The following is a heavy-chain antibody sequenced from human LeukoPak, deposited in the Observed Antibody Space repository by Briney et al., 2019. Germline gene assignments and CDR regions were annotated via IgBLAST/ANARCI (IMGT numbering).Heavy chain of an antibody. V-gene: IGHV4-39*01. CDR1: GGSFSGYY. CDR2: IYYSGST. CDR3: ARLGVPLYYFDY. D-gene: IGHD3-16*01. J-gene: IGHJ4*02. Sequence: SETLSLTCAVYGGSFSGYYWGWIRQPPGKGLEWIGSIYYSGSTYYNPPLKSRVTISVDTSKNQFSLKLSSVTAADTAVYYCARLGVPLYYFDYWGQGTLVTVSS.